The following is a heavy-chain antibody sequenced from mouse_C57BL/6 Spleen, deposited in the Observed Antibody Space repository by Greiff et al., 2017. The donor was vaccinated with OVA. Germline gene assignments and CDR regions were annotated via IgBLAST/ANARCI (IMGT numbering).Heavy chain of an antibody. CDR2: IDPSDSYT. Sequence: QVQLQQPGAELVMPGASVKLSCKASGYTFTSYWMHWVKQRPGQGLEWIGEIDPSDSYTNYNQKFKGKSTLTVDKSSSTAYMQLSSLTSEDSAVYYGASYYGSRRGFAYWGQGNLVTVSA. V-gene: IGHV1-69*01. J-gene: IGHJ3*01. CDR1: GYTFTSYW. D-gene: IGHD1-1*01. CDR3: ASYYGSRRGFAY.